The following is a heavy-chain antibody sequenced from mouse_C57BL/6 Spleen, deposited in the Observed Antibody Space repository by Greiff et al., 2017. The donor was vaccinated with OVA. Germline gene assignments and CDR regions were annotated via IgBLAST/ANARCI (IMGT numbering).Heavy chain of an antibody. CDR2: INPGGGGT. CDR1: GYTFTNYW. D-gene: IGHD1-1*01. V-gene: IGHV1-54*01. J-gene: IGHJ4*01. CDR3: ARGTMVVDAMDY. Sequence: VQLQQSGAELVRPGTSVKVSCKASGYTFTNYWIEWVKQRPGQGLEWIGEINPGGGGTNYNQKFKGKATLTADKSSSTAYMQLSSLTSEDSAVYFCARGTMVVDAMDYWGQGTSVTVSS.